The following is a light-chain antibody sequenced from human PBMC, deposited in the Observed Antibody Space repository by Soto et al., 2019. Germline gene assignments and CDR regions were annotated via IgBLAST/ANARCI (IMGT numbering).Light chain of an antibody. Sequence: DIQMTQSPSSLSASVRDRVTITCRASQSIGSYLNLYQQKPGKAPQLLVHSATILQGGVPSRFSGSESGTDITLTITNLQPGDFAPYFCQQSYSAPHFGQGTKLVIK. J-gene: IGKJ2*01. CDR1: QSIGSY. V-gene: IGKV1-39*01. CDR3: QQSYSAPH. CDR2: SAT.